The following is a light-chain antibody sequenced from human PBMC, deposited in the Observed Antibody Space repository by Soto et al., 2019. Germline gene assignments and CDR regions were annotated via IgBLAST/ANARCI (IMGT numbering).Light chain of an antibody. Sequence: DIQMTQSPSSLSASVGDRVTITCRASQSISSHLNWYQQKPGKAPKLLIYAASGLQSGVPSRFSGSGSGTDFTLTISSLQSEDFATYYCQQYYSYPYTFGQGTKLEIK. V-gene: IGKV1-39*01. CDR2: AAS. J-gene: IGKJ2*01. CDR1: QSISSH. CDR3: QQYYSYPYT.